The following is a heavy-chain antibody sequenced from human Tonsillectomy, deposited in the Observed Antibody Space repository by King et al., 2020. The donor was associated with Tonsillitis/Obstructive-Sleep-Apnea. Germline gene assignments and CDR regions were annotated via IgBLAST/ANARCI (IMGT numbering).Heavy chain of an antibody. Sequence: VQLVESGGGVVQPGRSLRLSCAASGFTFSSYGMHWVRQAPGKGLEWVAVISYDGSNKYYADSVKGRFTISRDNSKNTLYLQMTSLRAEDTAVYYCAKKAWYYGMDVWGQGTTVTVSS. CDR1: GFTFSSYG. CDR3: AKKAWYYGMDV. J-gene: IGHJ6*02. CDR2: ISYDGSNK. V-gene: IGHV3-30*18.